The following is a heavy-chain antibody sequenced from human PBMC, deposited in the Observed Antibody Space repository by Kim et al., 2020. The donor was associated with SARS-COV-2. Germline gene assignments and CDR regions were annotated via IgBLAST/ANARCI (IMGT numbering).Heavy chain of an antibody. CDR1: GYTFRSFG. D-gene: IGHD3-9*01. V-gene: IGHV1-18*01. Sequence: ASVKVSCKGSGYTFRSFGINWVRQAPGQGLEWMGWINPYNGNTDYSRRLQGRVTMTTDISTSTAYMELRSLRYDDTAVYYCARDRGYEIFTGYSPWGQGT. CDR2: INPYNGNT. J-gene: IGHJ5*02. CDR3: ARDRGYEIFTGYSP.